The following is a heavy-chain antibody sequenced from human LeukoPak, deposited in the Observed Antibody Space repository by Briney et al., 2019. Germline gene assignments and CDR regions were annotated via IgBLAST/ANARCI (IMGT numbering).Heavy chain of an antibody. CDR1: GGTFSSHA. Sequence: SVKVSCKGPGGTFSSHAISRVRQAPGQGLEWMGGIITIFGTANYAQKFQGRVTITAEESTSTAYIELSSLRSGDTAVYYCARNPDCRGGSCYSELDYWGQGSLVTVSS. CDR3: ARNPDCRGGSCYSELDY. CDR2: IITIFGTA. V-gene: IGHV1-69*13. J-gene: IGHJ4*02. D-gene: IGHD2-15*01.